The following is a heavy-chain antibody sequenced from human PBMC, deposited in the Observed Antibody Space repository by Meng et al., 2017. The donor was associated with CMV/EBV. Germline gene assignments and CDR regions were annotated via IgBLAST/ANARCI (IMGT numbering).Heavy chain of an antibody. D-gene: IGHD2-15*01. CDR2: IYTSGST. Sequence: QVHLPESDPCLGKPSETLSLTCTFSGGSISSYYWGWIRQPAGKGLEWIGRIYTSGSTNYNPSLKSRVTMSVDTSKNQFSLKLSSVTAADTAVYYCARSMVVAGDWFDPWGQGTLVTVSS. V-gene: IGHV4-4*07. CDR3: ARSMVVAGDWFDP. CDR1: GGSISSYY. J-gene: IGHJ5*02.